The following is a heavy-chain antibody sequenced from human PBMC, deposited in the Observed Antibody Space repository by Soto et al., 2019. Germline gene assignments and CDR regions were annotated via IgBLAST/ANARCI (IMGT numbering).Heavy chain of an antibody. J-gene: IGHJ4*02. CDR3: ARALPNHITIFGVVEANNFDY. CDR2: IIPIFGTA. V-gene: IGHV1-69*13. CDR1: GGTFSSYA. D-gene: IGHD3-3*01. Sequence: SVKVSCKASGGTFSSYAISWVRQAPGQGLEWMGGIIPIFGTANYAQKFQGRVTITADESTSTAYMELRSLRSDDTAVYYCARALPNHITIFGVVEANNFDYWGQGTLVTVSS.